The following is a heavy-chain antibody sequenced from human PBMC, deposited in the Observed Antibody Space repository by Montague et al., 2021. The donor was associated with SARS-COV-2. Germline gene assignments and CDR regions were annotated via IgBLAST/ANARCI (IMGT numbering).Heavy chain of an antibody. CDR3: VRDHPYGGPRGAYDI. J-gene: IGHJ3*02. Sequence: SETLSLTCTVSGGSITGYYWSWLRRSPGEGLEWIAHIYDGGAVNYNPSLGSRVTISTDTSKNQLSLKVNSVTAADTAVYYCVRDHPYGGPRGAYDIWGQGTVVTVSS. V-gene: IGHV4-59*01. CDR2: IYDGGAV. D-gene: IGHD4-23*01. CDR1: GGSITGYY.